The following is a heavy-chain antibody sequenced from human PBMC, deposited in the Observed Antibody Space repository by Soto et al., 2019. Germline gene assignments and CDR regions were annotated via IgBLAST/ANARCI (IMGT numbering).Heavy chain of an antibody. CDR2: IIPIFGTA. Sequence: QVQLVQSGAEVKKPGSSVKVSCKASGGTFSSYAISWVRQAPGQGLEWMGGIIPIFGTANYAQKFQGRVTITADEYTSTAYMELSSLRSEDTAVYYCARDKVVVITTTYYYYGMDVWGQGTTVTVSS. J-gene: IGHJ6*02. CDR3: ARDKVVVITTTYYYYGMDV. D-gene: IGHD3-22*01. V-gene: IGHV1-69*12. CDR1: GGTFSSYA.